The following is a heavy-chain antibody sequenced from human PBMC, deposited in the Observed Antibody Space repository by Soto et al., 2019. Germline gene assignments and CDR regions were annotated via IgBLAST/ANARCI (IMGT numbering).Heavy chain of an antibody. CDR1: GGSISSSSYY. CDR3: AGRAAIAARPYYYYYYMDV. Sequence: SETLSLTCTVSGGSISSSSYYWGWIRQPPGKGLEWIGSIYYSGSTYYNPSLKSRVTISVDTSKNQFSLKLSSVTAADTAVYYCAGRAAIAARPYYYYYYMDVWGKGTTVTVSS. J-gene: IGHJ6*03. V-gene: IGHV4-39*01. D-gene: IGHD6-6*01. CDR2: IYYSGST.